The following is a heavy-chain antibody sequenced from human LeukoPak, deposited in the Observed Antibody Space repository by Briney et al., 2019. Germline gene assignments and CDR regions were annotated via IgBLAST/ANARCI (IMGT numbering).Heavy chain of an antibody. Sequence: ASVKVSCKVSGYTLTELSMHWVRQAPGKGVEWMGGFDPEDGETIYAQKFQGRVTMTEDTSTDTAYMELSSLRSEDTAVYYCATVAVGAKVDYYYGMDVWGQGTTVTVSS. CDR3: ATVAVGAKVDYYYGMDV. CDR2: FDPEDGET. V-gene: IGHV1-24*01. D-gene: IGHD1-26*01. J-gene: IGHJ6*02. CDR1: GYTLTELS.